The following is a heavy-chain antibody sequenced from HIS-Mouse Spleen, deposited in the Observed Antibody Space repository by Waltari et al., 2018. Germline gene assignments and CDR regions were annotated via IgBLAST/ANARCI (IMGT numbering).Heavy chain of an antibody. J-gene: IGHJ3*02. CDR2: INPDSGGT. CDR3: ARVSHNWNYETAFDI. D-gene: IGHD1-7*01. CDR1: GYTFTGYY. V-gene: IGHV1-2*02. Sequence: QVQLVQSGAEVKKPGASVKVSCKASGYTFTGYYMHWVRQAPGQGLEWMGWINPDSGGTNYAQKFQGRVTMTRATSISTAYMELSRLRSDDTAVYYCARVSHNWNYETAFDIWGQGTMVTVSS.